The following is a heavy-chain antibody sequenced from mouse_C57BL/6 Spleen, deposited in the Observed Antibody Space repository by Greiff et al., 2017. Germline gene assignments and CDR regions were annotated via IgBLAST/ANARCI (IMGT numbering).Heavy chain of an antibody. CDR2: ISSGGSYT. V-gene: IGHV5-6*02. CDR1: GFTFSSYG. CDR3: ARHSLEFDY. J-gene: IGHJ2*01. Sequence: DVKLVESGGDLVKPGGSLKLSCAASGFTFSSYGMSWVRPTPDKRLVWVATISSGGSYTYYPDSVKGRFTISRDNAKNTLYLQMSSLKSEDTAMYYCARHSLEFDYWGQGTTLTVSS.